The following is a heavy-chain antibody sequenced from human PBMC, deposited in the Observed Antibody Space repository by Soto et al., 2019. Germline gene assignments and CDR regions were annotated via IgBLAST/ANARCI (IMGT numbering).Heavy chain of an antibody. CDR3: AHAYGGRSLY. CDR1: GFSLPTDIVG. V-gene: IGHV2-5*02. D-gene: IGHD4-17*01. J-gene: IGHJ4*02. Sequence: QITLKESGPTLVKPTQTLTLTCTFSGFSLPTDIVGVTWIRQTPGKALEWLAVIYWDDTKTYRPSLKSRLTITKDSSKNQVALTMTDMDPVDAATYYCAHAYGGRSLYWGQGTLVTVSS. CDR2: IYWDDTK.